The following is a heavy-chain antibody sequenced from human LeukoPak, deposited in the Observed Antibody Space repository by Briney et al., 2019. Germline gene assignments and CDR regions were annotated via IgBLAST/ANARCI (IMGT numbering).Heavy chain of an antibody. Sequence: GGSLRLSCAASGFTFSSYGMHWVRQAPGKGLEWVAVIWYDGSNKYYADSVKGRFTISRDNSKNTLYLQMNSLRAEDMALYYCAKENSNYAYFDYWGQGTLVTVSS. V-gene: IGHV3-30*02. CDR3: AKENSNYAYFDY. J-gene: IGHJ4*02. CDR1: GFTFSSYG. D-gene: IGHD4-11*01. CDR2: IWYDGSNK.